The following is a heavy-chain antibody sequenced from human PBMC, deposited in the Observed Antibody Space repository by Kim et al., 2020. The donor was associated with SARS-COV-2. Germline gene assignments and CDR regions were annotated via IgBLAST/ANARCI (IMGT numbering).Heavy chain of an antibody. CDR1: GFTFSSYW. J-gene: IGHJ6*02. CDR2: IKQDGSEK. V-gene: IGHV3-7*01. Sequence: GGSLRLSCAASGFTFSSYWMSWVRQAPGKGLEWVANIKQDGSEKYYVDSVKGRFTISRDNAKNSLYLQMNSLRAEDTAVYYCARTSADLYYYYGMDVWGQGTTVTVSS. D-gene: IGHD2-2*01. CDR3: ARTSADLYYYYGMDV.